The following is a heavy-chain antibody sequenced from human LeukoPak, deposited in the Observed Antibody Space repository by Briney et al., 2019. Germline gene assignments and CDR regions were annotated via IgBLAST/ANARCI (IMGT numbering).Heavy chain of an antibody. V-gene: IGHV3-49*04. CDR2: IRGKAYGGTT. D-gene: IGHD3-16*01. Sequence: GSLRLSCTASGFTFADYSMSWVRQAPGKGLEWVGFIRGKAYGGTTEYAVSVKGRFTISRDDSKSIAYLQMKSLKTEDTVVYYGTGVSQTWASHRDYWGQGTLVTVS. CDR1: GFTFADYS. J-gene: IGHJ4*02. CDR3: TGVSQTWASHRDY.